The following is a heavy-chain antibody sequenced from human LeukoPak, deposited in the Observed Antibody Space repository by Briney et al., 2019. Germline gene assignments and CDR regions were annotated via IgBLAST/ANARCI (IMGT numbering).Heavy chain of an antibody. V-gene: IGHV4-61*02. CDR2: IYGSGYA. J-gene: IGHJ5*02. CDR1: GGSISSDSRH. Sequence: PSETLSLTCTVSGGSISSDSRHWSWIRQPAGKGLEWIGRIYGSGYANYNPSLKSRVTMSVDTSKNQFSLKLDSVTASDTAVYYCARGVLIIHWFDHWGQGTLVTVSS. CDR3: ARGVLIIHWFDH. D-gene: IGHD3-10*01.